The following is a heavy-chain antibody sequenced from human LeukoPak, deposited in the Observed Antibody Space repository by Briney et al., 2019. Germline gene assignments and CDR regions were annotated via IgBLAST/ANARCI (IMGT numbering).Heavy chain of an antibody. CDR1: GGTFSSYA. CDR2: IIPIFGTA. D-gene: IGHD3-22*01. CDR3: AREASYYDSGGYYC. J-gene: IGHJ4*02. V-gene: IGHV1-69*01. Sequence: GASVKVSCKASGGTFSSYAISWVRQAPGQGLEWMGGIIPIFGTANYAQKFQGRVTITADESTSTAYMELSSLGSEDTAVYYCAREASYYDSGGYYCWGQGTLVTVSS.